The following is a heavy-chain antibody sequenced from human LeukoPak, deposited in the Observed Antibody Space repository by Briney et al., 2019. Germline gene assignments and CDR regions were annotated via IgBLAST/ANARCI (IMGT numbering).Heavy chain of an antibody. CDR1: GYTFTSYG. V-gene: IGHV1-8*02. D-gene: IGHD3-10*01. CDR2: MNPNSGNT. J-gene: IGHJ5*02. CDR3: ARIGQRGLLWFGELSSPFDP. Sequence: GASVKVSCKASGYTFTSYGISWVRQATGQGLEWMGWMNPNSGNTGYAQKFQGRVTMTRNTSISTAYMELSSLRSEDTAVYYCARIGQRGLLWFGELSSPFDPWGQGTLVTVSS.